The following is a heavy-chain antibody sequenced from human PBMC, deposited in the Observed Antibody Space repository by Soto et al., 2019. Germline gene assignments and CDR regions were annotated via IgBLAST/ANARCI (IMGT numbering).Heavy chain of an antibody. Sequence: EVPLLASGGDLVQPGGSLRLSCAACGFTFSTYAMRWVRQAPGKGLEWVSSITGSGDRTYYANSVEGRFTISRDNSQSTLHLQMNSLRAEDTAVYYCARMYSSSCDYWGQGTLVTVSS. CDR2: ITGSGDRT. CDR3: ARMYSSSCDY. V-gene: IGHV3-23*01. D-gene: IGHD6-13*01. CDR1: GFTFSTYA. J-gene: IGHJ4*02.